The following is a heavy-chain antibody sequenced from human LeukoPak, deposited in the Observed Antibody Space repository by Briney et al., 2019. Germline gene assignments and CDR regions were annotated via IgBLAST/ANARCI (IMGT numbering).Heavy chain of an antibody. Sequence: ASVKVSCKASGYTFTSYYMHWVRQAPGQGLEWMGMINPSGGSTNYAQKFQGRVTMTSDTSTSTVYMELSSLRSEDTAMYYCARVRYCSNTSCPDFDYWGQGILVTVSS. CDR2: INPSGGST. D-gene: IGHD2-2*01. CDR1: GYTFTSYY. CDR3: ARVRYCSNTSCPDFDY. J-gene: IGHJ4*02. V-gene: IGHV1-46*01.